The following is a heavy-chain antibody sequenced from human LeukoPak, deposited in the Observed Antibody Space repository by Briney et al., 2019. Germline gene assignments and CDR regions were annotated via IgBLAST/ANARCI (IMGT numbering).Heavy chain of an antibody. V-gene: IGHV1-69*13. D-gene: IGHD3-22*01. CDR3: ARIGLYDSSGYYLGPNCYYYGMDV. Sequence: ASVKVSCKASGGTFSSYAISWVRQAPGQGLEWMGGIIPIFGTANYAQKFQGRVTITADESTSTAYMELSSLRSEDTAVYYCARIGLYDSSGYYLGPNCYYYGMDVWGQGTTVTVSS. J-gene: IGHJ6*02. CDR1: GGTFSSYA. CDR2: IIPIFGTA.